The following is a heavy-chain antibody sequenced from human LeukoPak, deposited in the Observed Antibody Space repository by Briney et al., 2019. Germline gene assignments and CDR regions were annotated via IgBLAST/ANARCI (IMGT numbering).Heavy chain of an antibody. J-gene: IGHJ4*02. CDR3: AKLSYSGSYPAFDY. Sequence: GGALRLSCAASGFTFSSYAMSWVRQAPGKGLEWVSAISGSGGSTYYADSVKGRFAISRDNPKNTLYLQMNSLRAEDTAVYYCAKLSYSGSYPAFDYWGQGTLVTVSS. V-gene: IGHV3-23*01. CDR1: GFTFSSYA. CDR2: ISGSGGST. D-gene: IGHD1-26*01.